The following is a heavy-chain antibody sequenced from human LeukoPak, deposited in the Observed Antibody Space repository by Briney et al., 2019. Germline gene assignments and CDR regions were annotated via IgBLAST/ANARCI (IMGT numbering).Heavy chain of an antibody. D-gene: IGHD4-11*01. CDR2: IYYSGST. Sequence: LETLSLTCTVSGGSLSSYYWSWVRQPPGRGLEWVGYIYYSGSTKYNPPLKSRVPISVDTSKNQFTMKLSSVDAADTDVYYCAKDNSNYGAFDYWGQGTLVTVSS. J-gene: IGHJ4*02. V-gene: IGHV4-59*01. CDR3: AKDNSNYGAFDY. CDR1: GGSLSSYY.